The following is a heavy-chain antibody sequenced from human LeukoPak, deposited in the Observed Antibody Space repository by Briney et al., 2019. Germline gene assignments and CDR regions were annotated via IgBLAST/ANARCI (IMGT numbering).Heavy chain of an antibody. CDR3: ARTSSSWKPQAAFDI. D-gene: IGHD6-13*01. CDR2: IYYSGST. J-gene: IGHJ3*02. CDR1: GGSISSSSYY. Sequence: PSQTLSLTCTVSGGSISSSSYYWGWIRQPPGKGLEWIGSIYYSGSTYYNPSLKSRVTISVDTSKNQFSLKLSSVTAADTAVYYCARTSSSWKPQAAFDIWGQGTMVTVSS. V-gene: IGHV4-39*07.